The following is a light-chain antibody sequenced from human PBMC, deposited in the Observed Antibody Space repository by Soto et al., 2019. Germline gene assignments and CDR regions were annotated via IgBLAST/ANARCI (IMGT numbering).Light chain of an antibody. J-gene: IGLJ1*01. Sequence: QSALTQPASVSGSPGQSITISCTGTSSDVGGYNYVSWYQQHPGKAPKLMIYEVSNRPSRVSNRFSGSKSGNTASLTISGLQAEDEADYYCSSYTSNSNPYVFGTGTKVTVL. CDR1: SSDVGGYNY. CDR3: SSYTSNSNPYV. CDR2: EVS. V-gene: IGLV2-14*01.